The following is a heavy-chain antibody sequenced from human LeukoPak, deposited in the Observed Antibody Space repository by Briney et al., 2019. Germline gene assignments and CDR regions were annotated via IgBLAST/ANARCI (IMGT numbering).Heavy chain of an antibody. V-gene: IGHV4-4*07. J-gene: IGHJ4*02. D-gene: IGHD4-23*01. Sequence: SETLSLTCTVSGGSISSYYWSWIRQPAGKGLEWIGRIYTSGSTNYNPSLKSRVTMSVDTSKNQFSLKLSSVAAADTAVYYCARGRLWYGGNLPPLFDYWGQGTLVTVSS. CDR1: GGSISSYY. CDR3: ARGRLWYGGNLPPLFDY. CDR2: IYTSGST.